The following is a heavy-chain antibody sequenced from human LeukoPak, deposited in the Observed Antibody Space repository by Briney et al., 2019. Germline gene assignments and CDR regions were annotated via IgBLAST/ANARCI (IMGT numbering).Heavy chain of an antibody. CDR3: AREDMVRGGLEY. D-gene: IGHD3-10*01. V-gene: IGHV1-46*01. CDR1: GYTFTSYY. J-gene: IGHJ4*02. CDR2: INPSGGST. Sequence: ASVKVSCKASGYTFTSYYMHWVRQAPGQGLEWMGIINPSGGSTSYAQKFQGKVTMTRDTSTSTVYMELSSLRSEDTAVYYCAREDMVRGGLEYWGQGTLVTVSS.